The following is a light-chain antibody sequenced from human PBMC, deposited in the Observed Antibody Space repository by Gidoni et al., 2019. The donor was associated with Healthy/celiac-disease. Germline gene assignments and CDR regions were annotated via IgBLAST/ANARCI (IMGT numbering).Light chain of an antibody. Sequence: ELVLTQSPATLSVSPGERATLSCRASQSVSSYLAWYQQKPGQAPRLLIYDASNRATGIPARFSGSGSGTDFTLTISSLEPEEFAVYYCQQRSNWPLTFGGGTKVEIK. CDR2: DAS. CDR1: QSVSSY. V-gene: IGKV3-11*01. CDR3: QQRSNWPLT. J-gene: IGKJ4*01.